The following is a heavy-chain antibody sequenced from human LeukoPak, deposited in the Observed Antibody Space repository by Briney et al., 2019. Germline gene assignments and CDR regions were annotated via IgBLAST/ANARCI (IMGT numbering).Heavy chain of an antibody. J-gene: IGHJ4*01. V-gene: IGHV3-30*18. CDR1: GFTFSRYG. Sequence: GRSLTLSCAASGFTFSRYGMHWVRQAPGKGLEWVAVISSDGRDKKYAESVKGRFTISRDNSKNTLYLQMNSLRAEDTAVYYCAKDWAVAAAGYYFDYWGIGALVTVSS. CDR2: ISSDGRDK. CDR3: AKDWAVAAAGYYFDY. D-gene: IGHD6-13*01.